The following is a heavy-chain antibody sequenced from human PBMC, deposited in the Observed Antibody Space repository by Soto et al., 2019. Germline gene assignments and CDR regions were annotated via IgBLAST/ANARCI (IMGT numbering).Heavy chain of an antibody. Sequence: QVQLQESGPGLVKPSETLSLTCTVSGGSVTGASDYWSCIRQPPGKGLEWIGYIYYSGSTNYNPSLESRVTISVDTSKNQISLKLNSVTAADTAVYYCARDQGIAVAVFDYWGQGTLVTVSS. CDR2: IYYSGST. V-gene: IGHV4-61*01. CDR3: ARDQGIAVAVFDY. CDR1: GGSVTGASDY. J-gene: IGHJ4*02. D-gene: IGHD6-19*01.